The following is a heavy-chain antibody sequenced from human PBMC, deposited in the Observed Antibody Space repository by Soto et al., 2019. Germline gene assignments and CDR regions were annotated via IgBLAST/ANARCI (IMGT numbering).Heavy chain of an antibody. Sequence: SQSLSLTCAISGDSVSSKSATWNLIRQSPSRGLGWLGRTYYRSKWFFDYAVSVKSRITINPDTSKNQFSLHLNSVTPEDTALYYCARGGVTLVRGVNPYNWFDPWGQGTLVTVSS. CDR2: TYYRSKWFF. V-gene: IGHV6-1*01. CDR1: GDSVSSKSAT. D-gene: IGHD3-10*01. J-gene: IGHJ5*02. CDR3: ARGGVTLVRGVNPYNWFDP.